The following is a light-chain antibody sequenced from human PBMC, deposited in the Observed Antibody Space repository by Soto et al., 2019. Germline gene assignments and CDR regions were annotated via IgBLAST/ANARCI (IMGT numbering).Light chain of an antibody. J-gene: IGKJ2*01. CDR2: GVF. V-gene: IGKV3-20*01. Sequence: ETVLTQSPGTVSLYPGERATLSCTTSQSVRSNYLAWYQQKPGQALRLVDDGVFNRATSIPDRFSGSGSGTDFTLTISRLEPEDSADYYCQHYDGSPRTFGQGTKLEIK. CDR1: QSVRSNY. CDR3: QHYDGSPRT.